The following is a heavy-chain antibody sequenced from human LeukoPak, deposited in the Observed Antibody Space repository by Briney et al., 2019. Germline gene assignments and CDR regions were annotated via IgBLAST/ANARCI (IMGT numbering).Heavy chain of an antibody. CDR1: GYSFTTYW. V-gene: IGHV5-51*01. CDR2: IYPGDSDT. CDR3: ASGATLDAFDI. J-gene: IGHJ3*02. Sequence: GESLKISCKGSGYSFTTYWIGWVRQMPGKGLEWMGMIYPGDSDTRYSPSFQGQVTISADRSINTAYLQWSSLKASDTAMYYCASGATLDAFDIWGQGTMVTVSS. D-gene: IGHD5-12*01.